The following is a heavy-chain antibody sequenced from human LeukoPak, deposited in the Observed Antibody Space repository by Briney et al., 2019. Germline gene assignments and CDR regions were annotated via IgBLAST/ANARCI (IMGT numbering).Heavy chain of an antibody. CDR3: ARHPEPGYCSSTSCHESYFDY. V-gene: IGHV3-23*01. D-gene: IGHD2-2*01. CDR1: GFTSSSCA. Sequence: PGGSLRLSCAASGFTSSSCAMSGVRQAPGRGLEWVSAISGSGGRPYYADSVKGRFTISRDNSKNTLYLQMNSLRAEDTAVYYCARHPEPGYCSSTSCHESYFDYWGQGTLVTVSS. J-gene: IGHJ4*02. CDR2: ISGSGGRP.